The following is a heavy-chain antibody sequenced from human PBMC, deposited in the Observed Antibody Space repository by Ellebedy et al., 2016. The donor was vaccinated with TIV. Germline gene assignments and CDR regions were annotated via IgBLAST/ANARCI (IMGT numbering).Heavy chain of an antibody. J-gene: IGHJ4*02. CDR2: TYYASKWYD. V-gene: IGHV6-1*01. CDR3: ARGRRKAAVVDY. D-gene: IGHD6-13*01. Sequence: SQTLSLTXXISGDSVSSNSATWNWIRESPSRGLEWLGRTYYASKWYDDYALSVKSRVTINPDTSKNQISLQLNSVTPDDTAVYYCARGRRKAAVVDYWGQGTLVTVSS. CDR1: GDSVSSNSAT.